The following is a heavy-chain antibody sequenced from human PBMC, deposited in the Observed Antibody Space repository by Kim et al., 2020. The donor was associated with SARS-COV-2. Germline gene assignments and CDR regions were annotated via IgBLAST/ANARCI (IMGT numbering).Heavy chain of an antibody. J-gene: IGHJ4*02. D-gene: IGHD1-26*01. V-gene: IGHV3-23*01. CDR3: AKTEYSGNFYGPFDY. Sequence: DSVQGRFTISRDRSKNTLYLQMNSLRTEDTAVYFCAKTEYSGNFYGPFDYWGQGTLVTVSS.